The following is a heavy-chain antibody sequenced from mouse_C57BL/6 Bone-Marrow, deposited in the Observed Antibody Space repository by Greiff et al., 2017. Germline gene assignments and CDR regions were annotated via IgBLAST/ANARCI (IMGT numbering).Heavy chain of an antibody. J-gene: IGHJ1*03. CDR1: GFTFSSYA. CDR3: ARGRTIVTYGYFDV. Sequence: EVKLVESGGGLVKPGGSLKLSCAASGFTFSSYAMSWVRQTPEKRLEWVATISDGGSYTYYPDNVKGRFTISRDNAKNNLYLQMSHLKSEDTAMYYCARGRTIVTYGYFDVWGTGTTVTVSS. CDR2: ISDGGSYT. D-gene: IGHD2-5*01. V-gene: IGHV5-4*03.